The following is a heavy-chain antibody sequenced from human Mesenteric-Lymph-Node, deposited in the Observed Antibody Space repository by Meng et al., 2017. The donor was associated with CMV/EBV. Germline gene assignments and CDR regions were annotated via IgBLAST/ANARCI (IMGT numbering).Heavy chain of an antibody. CDR3: AKEALARNFDY. V-gene: IGHV3-43*01. CDR2: ITWDGSST. D-gene: IGHD6-19*01. CDR1: GFTFDDYT. J-gene: IGHJ4*02. Sequence: GGSLRLSCAASGFTFDDYTMHWVRQSPGRGLEWVGRITWDGSSTYYADSVTGRFTISRDNSKNSLYLQMNSLRIEDTALYFCAKEALARNFDYWGLGTPVTVSS.